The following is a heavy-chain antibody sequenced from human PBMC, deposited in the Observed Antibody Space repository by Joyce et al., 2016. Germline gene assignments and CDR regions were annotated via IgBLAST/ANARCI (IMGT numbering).Heavy chain of an antibody. Sequence: EVQLVESGGGLVQPGGSLRLSCAASGFTFSSYSMNWGRQAPGKGLEWVSFISSGSSTIYYADSVKGRFTISRDNAKNSLYLQMNSLRDEDTAVYYCARAGKLERRYSYYYMDVWGKGTTVTVSS. CDR2: ISSGSSTI. V-gene: IGHV3-48*02. J-gene: IGHJ6*03. CDR1: GFTFSSYS. D-gene: IGHD1-1*01. CDR3: ARAGKLERRYSYYYMDV.